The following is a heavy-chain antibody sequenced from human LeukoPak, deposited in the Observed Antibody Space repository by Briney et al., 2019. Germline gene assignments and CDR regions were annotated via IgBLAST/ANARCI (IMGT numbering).Heavy chain of an antibody. CDR2: INPKTGDT. CDR1: GYIFTDYY. J-gene: IGHJ5*02. Sequence: ASVKVSCKTSGYIFTDYYIHWVRQAPGQGLEWMGWINPKTGDTKSAQKFHRWVTMTRDTAISTAYMELNRLALDDTAVYYCARVVYSHGYCDRVTCPNWFDPWGQGTLVTVSS. CDR3: ARVVYSHGYCDRVTCPNWFDP. D-gene: IGHD2-2*03. V-gene: IGHV1-2*04.